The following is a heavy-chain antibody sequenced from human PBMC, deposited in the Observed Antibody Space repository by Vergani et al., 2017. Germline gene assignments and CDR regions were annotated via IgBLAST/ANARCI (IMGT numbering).Heavy chain of an antibody. D-gene: IGHD3-3*01. V-gene: IGHV1-69*01. Sequence: QVQLVQSGAEVKKPGSSVKVSCKASGGTFSSYAISWVRQAPGQGLEWMGGIIPIFGTANYAQKFQGRVTITADESTSTAYMELSSLSSEDTAVYYCAGVGTIFGVVTDYYYYMDVWGKGTTVTGSS. CDR3: AGVGTIFGVVTDYYYYMDV. CDR1: GGTFSSYA. CDR2: IIPIFGTA. J-gene: IGHJ6*03.